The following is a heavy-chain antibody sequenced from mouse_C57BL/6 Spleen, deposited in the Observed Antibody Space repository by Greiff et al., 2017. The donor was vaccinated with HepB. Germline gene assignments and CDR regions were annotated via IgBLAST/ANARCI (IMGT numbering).Heavy chain of an antibody. V-gene: IGHV1-82*01. CDR1: GYAFSSSW. D-gene: IGHD1-1*02. CDR2: IYPGDGDT. CDR3: ARYGEGFAY. J-gene: IGHJ3*01. Sequence: QVQLQQSGPELVKPGASVKISCKASGYAFSSSWMNWVKQRPGKGLEWIGRIYPGDGDTNYNGKFKGKATLTADKSSSTAYMQLSSLTSEDSAVYFCARYGEGFAYWGQGTLVTVAA.